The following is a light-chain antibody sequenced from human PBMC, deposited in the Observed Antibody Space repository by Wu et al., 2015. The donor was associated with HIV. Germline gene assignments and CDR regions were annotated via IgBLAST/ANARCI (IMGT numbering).Light chain of an antibody. Sequence: DIVLTQSPVTLSLSPGERATLSCRASQSIRSSYLAWYQQKPGQAPRLLIYDASTRATGIPDRFSGSGSGTDFTLIISRLDPEDFAVYYCQQYGSSLLTFGGGTKVEIK. CDR1: QSIRSSY. CDR3: QQYGSSLLT. V-gene: IGKV3-20*01. J-gene: IGKJ4*01. CDR2: DAS.